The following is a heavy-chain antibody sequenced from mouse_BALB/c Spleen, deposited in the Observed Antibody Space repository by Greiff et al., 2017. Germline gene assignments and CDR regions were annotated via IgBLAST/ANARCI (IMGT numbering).Heavy chain of an antibody. Sequence: VQLQQSGPGLVKPSQSLSLTCTVTGYSITSDYAWNWIRQFPGNKLEWMGYISYSGSTSYNPSLKSRISITRDTSKNQFFLQLNSVTTEDTATYYCARGGYGPLYYAMDYWGQGTSVTVSS. CDR1: GYSITSDYA. CDR3: ARGGYGPLYYAMDY. V-gene: IGHV3-2*02. D-gene: IGHD2-10*02. CDR2: ISYSGST. J-gene: IGHJ4*01.